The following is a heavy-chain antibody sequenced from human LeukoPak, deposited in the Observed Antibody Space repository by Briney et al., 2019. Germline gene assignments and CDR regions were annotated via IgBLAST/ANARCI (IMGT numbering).Heavy chain of an antibody. CDR1: GDSISSYY. CDR2: ISYSGST. J-gene: IGHJ4*02. D-gene: IGHD6-19*01. CDR3: ERDSSGWSPLFGY. Sequence: PSETLSLTCTVSGDSISSYYWSWIRQPPGKGLEWIGYISYSGSTNYNPSPKSRVNISIKTSKDQFSLRVSSVTAADAAVYYCERDSSGWSPLFGYWGQGTLVTVSS. V-gene: IGHV4-59*01.